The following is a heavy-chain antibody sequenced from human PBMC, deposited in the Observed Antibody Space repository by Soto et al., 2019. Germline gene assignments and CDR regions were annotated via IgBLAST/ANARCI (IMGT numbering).Heavy chain of an antibody. D-gene: IGHD5-12*01. V-gene: IGHV4-34*01. CDR2: INHSGST. J-gene: IGHJ4*02. Sequence: SETLSLTCAVYGGSFSGYYWSWIRQPPGKGLEWIGEINHSGSTSYNPSLKSRVTISVDTSKNQFSLKLSSVTAADTAVYYCARHDRDGYNYYFDYWGQGTLVTVSS. CDR1: GGSFSGYY. CDR3: ARHDRDGYNYYFDY.